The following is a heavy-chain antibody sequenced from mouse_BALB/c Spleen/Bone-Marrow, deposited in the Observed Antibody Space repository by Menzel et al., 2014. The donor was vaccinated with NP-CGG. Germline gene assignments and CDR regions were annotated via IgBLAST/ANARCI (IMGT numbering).Heavy chain of an antibody. CDR1: GYTFTSYY. V-gene: IGHV1S81*02. D-gene: IGHD2-3*01. CDR3: TRGGWLAMDY. CDR2: INPSNGGT. J-gene: IGHJ4*01. Sequence: QVTLKECGAELVKPGASVKLSCKASGYTFTSYYMYWVKQRPGQGLEWIGEINPSNGGTNFNEKFKSKATLTVDKSSSTAYTQLSSLTSEGSAVYYCTRGGWLAMDYWGQGTSVTVSS.